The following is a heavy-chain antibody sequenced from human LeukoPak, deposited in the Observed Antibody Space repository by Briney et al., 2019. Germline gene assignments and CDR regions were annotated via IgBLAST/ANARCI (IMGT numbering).Heavy chain of an antibody. V-gene: IGHV5-51*01. D-gene: IGHD6-13*01. J-gene: IGHJ4*02. Sequence: GESLKVSCKGSGYSFTSYWIGWVRQVPGKGLEWMGIIYPGDSDTRYSPSFQGQVTISADKSISTAYLQWSSLKASDTAMYYCARQLMVSGIAAAGNFDYWGQGTLVTVSS. CDR3: ARQLMVSGIAAAGNFDY. CDR2: IYPGDSDT. CDR1: GYSFTSYW.